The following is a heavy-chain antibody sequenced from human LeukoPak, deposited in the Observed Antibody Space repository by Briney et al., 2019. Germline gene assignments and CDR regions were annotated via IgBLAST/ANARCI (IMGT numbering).Heavy chain of an antibody. J-gene: IGHJ3*02. CDR1: GFTFSSYA. CDR3: AKLYYYDSSGYYWGAFDI. Sequence: GGSLRLSCAASGFTFSSYAMSWVRQAPGKGLEWVSAISGSGGSTYYADSVKGRFTISRDNSKNTLYLQMNSLRAEDTAVYYCAKLYYYDSSGYYWGAFDIWGQGTMVTVSS. CDR2: ISGSGGST. D-gene: IGHD3-22*01. V-gene: IGHV3-23*01.